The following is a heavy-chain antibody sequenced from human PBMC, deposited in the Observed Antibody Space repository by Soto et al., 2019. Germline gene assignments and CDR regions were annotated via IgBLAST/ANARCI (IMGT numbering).Heavy chain of an antibody. D-gene: IGHD3-9*01. J-gene: IGHJ6*02. CDR3: SRVVWAPDRLTGYSYYYYYYGMDV. CDR1: GYTFTSYG. Sequence: QVQLVQSGAEVKKPGASVKVSCKASGYTFTSYGISWVRQAPGQGLEWMGWISAYNGNTNYAQKLQGRVTMTTDTSTSTAYMELRSLRSDDTAVYYCSRVVWAPDRLTGYSYYYYYYGMDVWGQGTTVTVSS. CDR2: ISAYNGNT. V-gene: IGHV1-18*01.